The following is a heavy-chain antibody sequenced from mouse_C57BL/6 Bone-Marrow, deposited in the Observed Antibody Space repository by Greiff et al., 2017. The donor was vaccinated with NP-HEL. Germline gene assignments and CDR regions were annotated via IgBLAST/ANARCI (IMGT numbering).Heavy chain of an antibody. Sequence: VQLQQSGAELVRPGASVTLSCKASGYTFTDYEMHWVKQTPVHGLEWIGAIDPETGGTAYNQKFKGKAILTADKSSSTAYMELRSLTSEDSAVYYCTRSGYDGFAYWGQGTLVTVSA. D-gene: IGHD2-2*01. J-gene: IGHJ3*01. V-gene: IGHV1-15*01. CDR1: GYTFTDYE. CDR3: TRSGYDGFAY. CDR2: IDPETGGT.